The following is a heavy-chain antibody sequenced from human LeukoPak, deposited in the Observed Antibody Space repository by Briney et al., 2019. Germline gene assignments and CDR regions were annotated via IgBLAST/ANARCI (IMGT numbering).Heavy chain of an antibody. CDR1: GYTFTGYD. V-gene: IGHV1-8*01. D-gene: IGHD1-20*01. CDR2: MHPNSGDT. CDR3: ARGRLNGNVDF. J-gene: IGHJ4*02. Sequence: ASVKVSCKTSGYTFTGYDINWVRQAAGQGFEWMGWMHPNSGDTGYAHNLQGRITITRDSSTASVFMELSSLRSEDTAMYYCARGRLNGNVDFWGQGTLVTVSS.